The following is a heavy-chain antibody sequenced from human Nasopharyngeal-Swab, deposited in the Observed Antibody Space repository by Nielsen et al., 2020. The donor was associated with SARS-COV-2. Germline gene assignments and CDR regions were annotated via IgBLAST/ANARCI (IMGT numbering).Heavy chain of an antibody. CDR3: ARAHLGFPWNDFDV. J-gene: IGHJ6*04. D-gene: IGHD1-1*01. Sequence: SGPTLVKPTETLTLTCTVSGFSLTNVRMGVSWIRQPPGKGLEWIGYVDYSGSTNYNSSLKSRLTISMDLSKNQFSLKLTSLTAADTAVYYCARAHLGFPWNDFDVWGKGTTVTVSS. CDR1: GFSLTNVRMG. CDR2: VDYSGST. V-gene: IGHV4-61*01.